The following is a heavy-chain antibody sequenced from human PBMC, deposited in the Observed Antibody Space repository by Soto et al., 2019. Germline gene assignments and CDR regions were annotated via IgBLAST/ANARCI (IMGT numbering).Heavy chain of an antibody. CDR1: EYSFGDYY. CDR3: VRDAPSHQSIFDL. J-gene: IGHJ4*02. CDR2: INLNDGGT. V-gene: IGHV1-2*02. D-gene: IGHD2-2*01. Sequence: QVQLVQSGTEVKKPGASVKVSCKTSEYSFGDYYLHWVRQAPEQGLEWMGWINLNDGGTNSPRKFQGRLTMTRDKASSTVYMELSRLRSDDTAVYFCVRDAPSHQSIFDLWGPGTLVTVSS.